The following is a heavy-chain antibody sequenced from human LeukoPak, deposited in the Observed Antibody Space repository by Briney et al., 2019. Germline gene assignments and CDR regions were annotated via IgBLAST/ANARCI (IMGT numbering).Heavy chain of an antibody. Sequence: ASVKVSCKASGYTFTGYYMHWVRQAPGQGLEWIGWINPNSGGTNYAQKFQGRVTMTRDTSISTAYMELSRLRSDDTAVYYCARDDVVVPAADFDYWGQGTLVTVSS. J-gene: IGHJ4*02. V-gene: IGHV1-2*02. CDR3: ARDDVVVPAADFDY. CDR1: GYTFTGYY. D-gene: IGHD2-2*01. CDR2: INPNSGGT.